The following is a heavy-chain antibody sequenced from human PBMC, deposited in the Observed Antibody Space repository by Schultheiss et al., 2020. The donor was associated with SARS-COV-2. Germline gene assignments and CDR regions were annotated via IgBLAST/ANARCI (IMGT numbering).Heavy chain of an antibody. V-gene: IGHV4-31*03. CDR2: IYYSGST. CDR3: ARDSSGHYFLGVFDI. D-gene: IGHD3-22*01. Sequence: SETLSLTCTVSGGSISSGGYYWSWIRQPPGKGLEWIGYIYYSGSTYYNPSLESRLTMSVDTSKNQFFLKLNSVTAADTAVYYCARDSSGHYFLGVFDIWGRGTMVTVSS. J-gene: IGHJ3*02. CDR1: GGSISSGGYY.